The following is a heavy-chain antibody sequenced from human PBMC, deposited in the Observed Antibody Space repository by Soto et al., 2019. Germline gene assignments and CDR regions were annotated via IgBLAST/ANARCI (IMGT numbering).Heavy chain of an antibody. CDR2: INHSGST. CDR1: GGSFSGYY. J-gene: IGHJ4*02. V-gene: IGHV4-34*01. Sequence: SETLSLTCAVYGGSFSGYYWSWIRQPPGKGLEWIGEINHSGSTTYNPSLKSRVTISVDTSKNQFSLKLSSVTAADTAVYYCARGTYYYDSSGYYYFDYWGQGTLVTVSS. D-gene: IGHD3-22*01. CDR3: ARGTYYYDSSGYYYFDY.